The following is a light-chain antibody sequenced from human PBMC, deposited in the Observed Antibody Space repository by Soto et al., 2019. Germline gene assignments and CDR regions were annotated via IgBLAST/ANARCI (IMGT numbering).Light chain of an antibody. V-gene: IGLV1-47*01. CDR1: SSNIGSNH. J-gene: IGLJ2*01. CDR2: RRD. Sequence: QSVLTLPPSTSGTPGQRVTISCSGSSSNIGSNHVYWYQQFPGMAPKLLMYRRDQRPTGVPDRFSGSKSGTSASLAISGLRSDDEADYYCSARDDSLSGVVFGGGTKLTVL. CDR3: SARDDSLSGVV.